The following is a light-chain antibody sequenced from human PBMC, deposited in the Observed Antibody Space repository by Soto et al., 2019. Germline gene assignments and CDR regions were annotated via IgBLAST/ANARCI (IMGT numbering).Light chain of an antibody. Sequence: DIQMTQSTSTLSASVGDRVTITCRASQSISSWLAWYQQKPGKAPKLLIYDASRLESGVPSRFSGSGSGTAFTLATHSLQPDDFATYCCQQYNSYPLTFGGGTKVEIK. J-gene: IGKJ4*01. CDR1: QSISSW. CDR3: QQYNSYPLT. V-gene: IGKV1-5*01. CDR2: DAS.